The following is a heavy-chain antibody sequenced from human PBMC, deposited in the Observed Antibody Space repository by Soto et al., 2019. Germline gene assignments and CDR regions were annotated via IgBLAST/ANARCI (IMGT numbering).Heavy chain of an antibody. CDR2: VFSSGSQL. D-gene: IGHD2-2*01. J-gene: IGHJ4*02. Sequence: GGSLRLSCAVSGLIFSNYDMNWVRQAPGKGLEWVSSVFSSGSQLQYADSVKGRFTVSRDNTKNSVYLQMNSLRAEDTAVYYCAAYCSSSSCYGRDYWGQGTLVTVSS. CDR3: AAYCSSSSCYGRDY. V-gene: IGHV3-21*06. CDR1: GLIFSNYD.